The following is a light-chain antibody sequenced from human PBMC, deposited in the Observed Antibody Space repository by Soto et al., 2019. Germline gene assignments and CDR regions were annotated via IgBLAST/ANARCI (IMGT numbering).Light chain of an antibody. CDR1: QGISSY. V-gene: IGKV1-9*01. CDR2: AAS. J-gene: IGKJ4*01. CDR3: QQLNTYPLT. Sequence: IELTQSPASLAASLGDRVTITCGASQGISSYLGWYQQKPGKAPNLLIYAASTLQSGVPSRFRGSESGTEFTLTISSLQPEDFESYYRQQLNTYPLTFGGGTKVDIK.